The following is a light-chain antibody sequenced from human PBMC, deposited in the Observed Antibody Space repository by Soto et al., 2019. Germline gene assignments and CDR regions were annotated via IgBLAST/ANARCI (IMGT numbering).Light chain of an antibody. V-gene: IGLV2-14*01. CDR3: SSYTSSNTLV. Sequence: QSALTQPASVSGSPGQSITISCTGTSSDIGGYNYVSWCQQHPGKAPKLIIYDVSNRPSGVSNRFSGSKSGSTASLTISGLQAEDEADYYCSSYTSSNTLVFGTGTKLTVL. CDR1: SSDIGGYNY. CDR2: DVS. J-gene: IGLJ1*01.